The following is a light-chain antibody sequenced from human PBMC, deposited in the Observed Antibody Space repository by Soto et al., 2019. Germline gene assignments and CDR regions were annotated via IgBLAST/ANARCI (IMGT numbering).Light chain of an antibody. CDR1: QGVGSF. J-gene: IGKJ5*01. CDR2: DAS. Sequence: EVVLTQSPAILSLSPGERATLSCRASQGVGSFLDWYQQKPDQAPRLLIYDASIRATGIPARFSGSGSGTDFTLTISSLESEDFAVYYCQQRSNWPPITFGHGTRLEIK. CDR3: QQRSNWPPIT. V-gene: IGKV3-11*01.